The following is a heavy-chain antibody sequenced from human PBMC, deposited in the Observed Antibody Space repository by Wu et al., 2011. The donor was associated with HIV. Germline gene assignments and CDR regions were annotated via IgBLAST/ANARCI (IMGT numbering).Heavy chain of an antibody. D-gene: IGHD5-18*01. CDR3: ARVNPRYGIGPVTAYNYFDS. CDR1: GYKFIAFD. CDR2: INPNSGNT. Sequence: QVQLVQSGAEVKRPGASVKVSCKASGYKFIAFDINWVRQAAGQGLQWMGWINPNSGNTGYAQKFQGRVVITRNTSVNTVDLEVAGLTSEDTAIYFCARVNPRYGIGPVTAYNYFDSWGQGHPRSPSPQ. J-gene: IGHJ5*01. V-gene: IGHV1-8*03.